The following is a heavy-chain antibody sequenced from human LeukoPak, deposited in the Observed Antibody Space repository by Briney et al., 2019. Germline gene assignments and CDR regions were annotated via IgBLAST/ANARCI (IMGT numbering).Heavy chain of an antibody. CDR3: ARTLLKRGATVTLSFWYFDL. Sequence: GGSLRLSCAASGFTFSSYWMSWVRQAPGKGLEWVANIKQDGSEKYYVDSVKGRFTISRDNAKNSLYLQMNSLRAEDTAVYYCARTLLKRGATVTLSFWYFDLWGRGTLVTVSS. D-gene: IGHD4-11*01. V-gene: IGHV3-7*01. J-gene: IGHJ2*01. CDR2: IKQDGSEK. CDR1: GFTFSSYW.